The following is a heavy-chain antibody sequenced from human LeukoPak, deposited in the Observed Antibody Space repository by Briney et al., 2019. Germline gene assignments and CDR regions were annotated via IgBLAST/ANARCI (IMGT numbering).Heavy chain of an antibody. V-gene: IGHV3-53*01. CDR1: GFTVSSNY. Sequence: PGGSLRLSWAASGFTVSSNYMSWVRQAPGKGLEWVSVIYSGGSTYYADSVKGRFTISRDNSKNTLYLQLNSLRAEDTAVYYCARRYCSTCPTGHAFDLWGQGTMVTVSS. CDR3: ARRYCSTCPTGHAFDL. CDR2: IYSGGST. J-gene: IGHJ3*01. D-gene: IGHD2-2*01.